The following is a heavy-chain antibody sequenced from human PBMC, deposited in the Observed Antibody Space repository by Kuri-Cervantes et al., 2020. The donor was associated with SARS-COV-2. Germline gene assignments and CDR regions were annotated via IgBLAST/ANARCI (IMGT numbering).Heavy chain of an antibody. Sequence: SETLSLTCSVSGGSLSPYYWSWIRQPPGTGLEYIGYIYYSGTTNCNPSLKSRVSISVDTSKNQFSLKLNSVTAADTAVYYCARATRGRDSHGLDYYGMDVWGQGTTVTVSS. J-gene: IGHJ6*01. V-gene: IGHV4-59*12. D-gene: IGHD3-16*01. CDR2: IYYSGTT. CDR3: ARATRGRDSHGLDYYGMDV. CDR1: GGSLSPYY.